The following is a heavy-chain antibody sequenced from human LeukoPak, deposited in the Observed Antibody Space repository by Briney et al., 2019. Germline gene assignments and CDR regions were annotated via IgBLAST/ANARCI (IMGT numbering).Heavy chain of an antibody. Sequence: SETLSLTCTVSGGFITSSFYWSWMRQSPGKGLEWIGYIYNSGTTYYNPSLKSRVTISIDTSKNEFSLKLTSVTPADTAVYYCAREANYYGSGSYFEGTFDYWGQGSLVTVSS. D-gene: IGHD3-10*01. CDR3: AREANYYGSGSYFEGTFDY. V-gene: IGHV4-59*01. CDR2: IYNSGTT. CDR1: GGFITSSFY. J-gene: IGHJ4*02.